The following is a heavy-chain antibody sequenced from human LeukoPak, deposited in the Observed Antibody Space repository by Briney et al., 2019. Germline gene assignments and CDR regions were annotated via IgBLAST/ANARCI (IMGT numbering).Heavy chain of an antibody. CDR3: AGLY. V-gene: IGHV3-48*01. CDR2: IGSSVSTR. J-gene: IGHJ4*02. Sequence: GGSLRLSCAVSGFTFSSYSMNWVRRAPGKGLDWVSYIGSSVSTRYYAASVKGRFTISRDNGKHSLYLQMSSLRAEDTAVYYCAGLYWGQGTLVTVSS. CDR1: GFTFSSYS.